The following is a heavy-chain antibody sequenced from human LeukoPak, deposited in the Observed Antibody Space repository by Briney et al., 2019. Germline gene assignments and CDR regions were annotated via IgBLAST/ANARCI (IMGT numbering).Heavy chain of an antibody. J-gene: IGHJ4*02. D-gene: IGHD5-12*01. CDR3: ARAGGYASSWAY. V-gene: IGHV3-7*01. CDR2: IKQDGSEK. Sequence: PGGSLRLSCAASGFTFSSYWMSWVRQAPGKGLEWVANIKQDGSEKNYVDSVEGRFTISRDNAKNSLDLQMNSLRGEDTAVYYCARAGGYASSWAYWGQGTLVTVSS. CDR1: GFTFSSYW.